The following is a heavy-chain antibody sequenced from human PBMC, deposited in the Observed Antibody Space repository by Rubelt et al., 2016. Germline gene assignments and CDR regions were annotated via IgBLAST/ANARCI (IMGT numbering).Heavy chain of an antibody. CDR1: GFSFGNYA. CDR2: ISGSAVTT. J-gene: IGHJ4*02. V-gene: IGHV3-23*04. CDR3: AKDHSPHCSSSSCSHFDA. Sequence: EVQLVQSGGGLVQPGGSLRLSCVTNGFSFGNYAMSWVRQAPGKGLELIADISGSAVTTYYTDSVKGRFTISRDGFQKTLYLEMKGLGAEDTAVYYCAKDHSPHCSSSSCSHFDAWGQGTLVTVSS. D-gene: IGHD2-2*01.